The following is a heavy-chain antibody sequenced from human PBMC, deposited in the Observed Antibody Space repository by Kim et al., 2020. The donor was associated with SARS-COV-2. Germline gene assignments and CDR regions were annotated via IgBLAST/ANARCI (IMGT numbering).Heavy chain of an antibody. CDR3: AGYKEWFWDLLGDYYYYGMDV. J-gene: IGHJ6*02. V-gene: IGHV4-61*01. CDR1: GGSVSSGRYN. D-gene: IGHD3-10*01. Sequence: SETLSLTCTVSGGSVSSGRYNWSWIRQPPGKGLEWIGYIYYSGSTNDNPFLKSRVTISVDTSKDQFSLKLSSMTAADTAVYYCAGYKEWFWDLLGDYYYYGMDVGSQETTLTVSS. CDR2: IYYSGST.